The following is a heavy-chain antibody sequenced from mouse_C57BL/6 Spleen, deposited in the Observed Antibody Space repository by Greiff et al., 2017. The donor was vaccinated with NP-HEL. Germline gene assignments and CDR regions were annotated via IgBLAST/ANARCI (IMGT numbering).Heavy chain of an antibody. CDR2: IDPEDGDT. Sequence: EVQLQQSGAELVRPGASVKLSCTASGFNFTDYYMHWVKQRPEQGLEWIGRIDPEDGDTEYDQKFQGKATMTADTSSNTAYLQLSSLTSEDTAVYYCTATGSSGPWFGYGGQGTLVTVS. V-gene: IGHV14-1*01. D-gene: IGHD1-1*01. J-gene: IGHJ3*01. CDR3: TATGSSGPWFGY. CDR1: GFNFTDYY.